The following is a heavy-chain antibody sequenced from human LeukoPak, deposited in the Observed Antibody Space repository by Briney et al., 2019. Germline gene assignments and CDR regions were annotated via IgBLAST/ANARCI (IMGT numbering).Heavy chain of an antibody. D-gene: IGHD2-15*01. V-gene: IGHV1-18*01. CDR3: AREFGHCSGDNCFYFFDL. CDR1: GYTLTNYN. CDR2: INTHKGHT. J-gene: IGHJ4*02. Sequence: ASVKVSCKAYGYTLTNYNISWVRQAPGQGLEWMGWINTHKGHTNFLQKFQGRVTVTTDLSTNTAHMELRRLRSDDTAVYYCAREFGHCSGDNCFYFFDLWGQGSQVIVSS.